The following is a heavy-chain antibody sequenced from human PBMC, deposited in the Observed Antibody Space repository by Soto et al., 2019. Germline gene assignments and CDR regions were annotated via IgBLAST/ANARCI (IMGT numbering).Heavy chain of an antibody. J-gene: IGHJ4*02. CDR2: IYPGDSDT. CDR3: ARQHGSGSYYPGDY. Sequence: GESLQISCKGSVYSFTSYWIAWVRQMPGKGLEWMGVIYPGDSDTRYSPSFQGQVTISADKSFNTAYLQWSSLKASDSAMYYCARQHGSGSYYPGDYWGRGTRGTV. D-gene: IGHD3-10*01. V-gene: IGHV5-51*01. CDR1: VYSFTSYW.